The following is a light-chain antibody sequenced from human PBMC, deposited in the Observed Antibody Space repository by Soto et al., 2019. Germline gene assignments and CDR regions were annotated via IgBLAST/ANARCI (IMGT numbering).Light chain of an antibody. CDR3: QQSFSSPPIT. J-gene: IGKJ5*01. CDR1: QSIGSF. V-gene: IGKV1-39*01. Sequence: DIQMSQSPSSLSASVGDIITITCRASQSIGSFLHWYQQRPGRAPRLLIHDASSLQSGVPSRFSGSGSGTEFTLTISGLQPEDFETYYCQQSFSSPPITFGQGIRLEI. CDR2: DAS.